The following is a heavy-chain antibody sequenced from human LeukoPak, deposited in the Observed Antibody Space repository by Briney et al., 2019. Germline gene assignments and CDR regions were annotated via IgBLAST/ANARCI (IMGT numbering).Heavy chain of an antibody. J-gene: IGHJ6*02. CDR2: MKSKTDGGIT. CDR1: GFTFSNGW. CDR3: TTDWPTRYCSSTSCHFADV. Sequence: GGSLRLSCAPSGFTFSNGWMSWVRHAPGEGLEWVGRMKSKTDGGITNYAEPVKGRFTISRDDSKKTLYLQMNSLKTEDTAVYYCTTDWPTRYCSSTSCHFADVWGQGTTVTVSS. V-gene: IGHV3-15*01. D-gene: IGHD2-2*01.